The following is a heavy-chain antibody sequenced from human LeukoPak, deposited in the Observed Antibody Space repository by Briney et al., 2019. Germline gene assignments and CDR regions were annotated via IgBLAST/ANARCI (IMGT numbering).Heavy chain of an antibody. CDR1: GYTFTGYY. CDR3: AVASVSGYSFDS. Sequence: GASVKVSCKASGYTFTGYYMHWLRQAPGQGLEWMGRINPNIDGTNYAQKFQGRVNMTSDTSISTAYMELSRLKSDDTAVYYCAVASVSGYSFDSWGQGTLVTVSS. J-gene: IGHJ4*02. V-gene: IGHV1-2*06. D-gene: IGHD6-19*01. CDR2: INPNIDGT.